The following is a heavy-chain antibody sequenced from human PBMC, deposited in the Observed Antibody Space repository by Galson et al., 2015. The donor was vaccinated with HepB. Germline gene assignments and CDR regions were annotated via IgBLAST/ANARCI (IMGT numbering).Heavy chain of an antibody. CDR3: ARHRLITTPLGRTWFDP. CDR1: GGSISSSSYY. CDR2: IYYNGST. J-gene: IGHJ5*02. D-gene: IGHD1/OR15-1a*01. V-gene: IGHV4-39*01. Sequence: ETLSLTCTVSGGSISSSSYYWGWIRQPPGKGLEWIGSIYYNGSTDYNPSLKSRVTISVDPSTNHFFLKLSSVTASDTAVFYCARHRLITTPLGRTWFDPWGQGTRVTVSS.